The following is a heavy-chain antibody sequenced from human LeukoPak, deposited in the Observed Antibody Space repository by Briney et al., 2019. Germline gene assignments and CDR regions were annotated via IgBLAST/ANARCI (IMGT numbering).Heavy chain of an antibody. CDR1: GVSINSGDYY. Sequence: PSETLSLTCTVSGVSINSGDYYWSWIRQPPGKGLEWIGYVSYSGRTYYNPSLRSRLIVSVDKSKNQFSLKLSSVTAADTAVYYCARVTGYSSSWYVRRADYYYYMDVWGKGTTVTVSS. CDR2: VSYSGRT. J-gene: IGHJ6*03. V-gene: IGHV4-30-4*08. CDR3: ARVTGYSSSWYVRRADYYYYMDV. D-gene: IGHD6-13*01.